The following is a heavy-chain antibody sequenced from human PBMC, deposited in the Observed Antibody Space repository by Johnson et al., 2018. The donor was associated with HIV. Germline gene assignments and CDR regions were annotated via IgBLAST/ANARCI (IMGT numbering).Heavy chain of an antibody. CDR1: GFTFSSYA. Sequence: QVQLVESGGGVVQPGRSLSLSCVASGFTFSSYAMHWVRQAPGKGLEWVAVISYAGSTAYYADSVKGRFTISSDNSKSTLYLQMNSLRVEDTAVYYCARDRAPVYSSSSTPFDALDIWGQGTVVSVSS. J-gene: IGHJ3*02. D-gene: IGHD6-6*01. V-gene: IGHV3-30-3*01. CDR2: ISYAGSTA. CDR3: ARDRAPVYSSSSTPFDALDI.